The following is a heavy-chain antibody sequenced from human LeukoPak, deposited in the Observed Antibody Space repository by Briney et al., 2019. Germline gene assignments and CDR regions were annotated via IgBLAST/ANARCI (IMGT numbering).Heavy chain of an antibody. V-gene: IGHV3-21*01. J-gene: IGHJ4*02. CDR2: ISSSSSYI. CDR3: ARDRNCGDSFDY. CDR1: GFTFSSYS. D-gene: IGHD4-17*01. Sequence: RGSLRLSCAASGFTFSSYSMNWVRQAPGKGLEWVSSISSSSSYIYYADSVKGRFTISRGNAKNSLYLQMNSLRAEDTAVYYCARDRNCGDSFDYWGQGTLVTVSS.